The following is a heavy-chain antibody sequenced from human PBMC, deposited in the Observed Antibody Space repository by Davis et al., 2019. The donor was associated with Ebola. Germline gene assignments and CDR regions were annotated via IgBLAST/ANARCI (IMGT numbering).Heavy chain of an antibody. J-gene: IGHJ6*02. V-gene: IGHV3-30*18. CDR2: ISYDEINK. Sequence: PGGSLRLSCAASGFTFSSYGMHWVRQAPGKGLEWVAVISYDEINKYYADSVKGRFTISRYNSKNTLYLQMNSLGAEDTALYYCAKDPYYYDSSGYRGSYDYYYYGMDVWGQGTTVTVSS. CDR1: GFTFSSYG. D-gene: IGHD3-22*01. CDR3: AKDPYYYDSSGYRGSYDYYYYGMDV.